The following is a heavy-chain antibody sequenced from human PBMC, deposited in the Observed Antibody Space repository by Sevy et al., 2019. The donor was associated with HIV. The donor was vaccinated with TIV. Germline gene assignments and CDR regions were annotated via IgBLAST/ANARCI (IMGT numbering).Heavy chain of an antibody. CDR1: GFSFSGYG. J-gene: IGHJ4*02. V-gene: IGHV3-30*19. Sequence: GGSLRLSCAASGFSFSGYGMHWVRQAPGKGLEWVAVISYDGSNKYYADSVKGRFTISRDNSKNTLYLQMNSLRAEDTAVYYCARDSKGQQQLVNNIDYWGQGTLVTVSS. D-gene: IGHD6-13*01. CDR3: ARDSKGQQQLVNNIDY. CDR2: ISYDGSNK.